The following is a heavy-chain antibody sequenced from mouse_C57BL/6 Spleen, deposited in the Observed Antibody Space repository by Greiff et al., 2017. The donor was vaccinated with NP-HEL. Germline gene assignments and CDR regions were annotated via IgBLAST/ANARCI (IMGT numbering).Heavy chain of an antibody. J-gene: IGHJ2*01. V-gene: IGHV5-6*02. Sequence: DVMLVESGGDLVKPGGSLKLSCAASGFTFSSYGMSWVRQTPDKRLEWVATISSGGSYTYYPDSVKGRFTISRDNAKNTLYLQMSSLKSEDTAMYYCARKVITTVVATRGFDYWGQGTTLTVSS. D-gene: IGHD1-1*01. CDR3: ARKVITTVVATRGFDY. CDR2: ISSGGSYT. CDR1: GFTFSSYG.